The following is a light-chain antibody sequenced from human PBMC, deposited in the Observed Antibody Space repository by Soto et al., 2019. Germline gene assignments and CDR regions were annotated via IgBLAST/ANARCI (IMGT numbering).Light chain of an antibody. CDR2: GAS. Sequence: EIVLTQSPGTLSLSPGERATLSCRASQSVSNNYLAWYQQKPGQSPRLLIYGASSRATGIPDRFSGSGSGTDFTLTISRLEPEDFAVYYCQQYGGSRTFGQGTKVDIK. CDR3: QQYGGSRT. V-gene: IGKV3-20*01. J-gene: IGKJ1*01. CDR1: QSVSNNY.